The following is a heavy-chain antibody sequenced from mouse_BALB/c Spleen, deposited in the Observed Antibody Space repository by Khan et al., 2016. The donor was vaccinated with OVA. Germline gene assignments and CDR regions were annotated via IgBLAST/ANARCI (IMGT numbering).Heavy chain of an antibody. J-gene: IGHJ2*01. V-gene: IGHV3-1*02. CDR2: IHYSGST. CDR3: AGDGYYFDY. Sequence: EVQLVETGPDLVKPSQSLSLTCTVTGYSFTSCYSWYFIRQSPGNQLELMGNIHYSGSTNYNAFLKSRISITRDTSKNQFFLQLNCLTSEDTATCDCAGDGYYFDYWGQGTTLTVSS. CDR1: GYSFTSCYS. D-gene: IGHD2-3*01.